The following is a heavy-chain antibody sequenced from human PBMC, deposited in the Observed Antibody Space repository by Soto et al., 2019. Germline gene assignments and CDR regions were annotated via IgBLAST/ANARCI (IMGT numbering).Heavy chain of an antibody. V-gene: IGHV4-61*01. CDR3: AEARAPYCYDPPPLDI. D-gene: IGHD3-22*01. CDR2: IYYSGST. CDR1: GGSVSSGSYY. J-gene: IGHJ3*02. Sequence: SETLSLTCTVSGGSVSSGSYYWSWIRQPPGKGLEWIGYIYYSGSTNYNPSLKSRVTISVDTSKNQFSLKLSSVTAADTAVYYCAEARAPYCYDPPPLDIWGQGKLVT.